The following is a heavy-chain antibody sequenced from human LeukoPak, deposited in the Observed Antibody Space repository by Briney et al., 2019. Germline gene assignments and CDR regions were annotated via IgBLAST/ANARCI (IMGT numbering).Heavy chain of an antibody. Sequence: PGGSLRLSCAASGFTFNSYEMNWVRQAPGKGLEWVSYISSSGSTIYYADSVKGRFTISRDNAKNSLYLQMNSLSAEDTAVYYCASEPTDPIDYWGQGTLVAVSS. V-gene: IGHV3-48*03. J-gene: IGHJ4*02. CDR1: GFTFNSYE. CDR3: ASEPTDPIDY. CDR2: ISSSGSTI.